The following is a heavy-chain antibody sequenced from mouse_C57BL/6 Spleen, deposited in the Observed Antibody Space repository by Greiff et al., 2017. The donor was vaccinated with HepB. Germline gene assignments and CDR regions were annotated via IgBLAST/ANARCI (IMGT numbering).Heavy chain of an antibody. Sequence: QVQLQQPGAELVKPGASVKVSCKASGYTFTSYWMHWVKQRPGQGLEWIGRIHPSDSDTNYNQKFTGKATLTVDKSSSTAYMQLSSLTSEDSAVYYCAMIYYDYRFAYWGQGTLVTVSA. J-gene: IGHJ3*01. CDR2: IHPSDSDT. CDR1: GYTFTSYW. D-gene: IGHD2-4*01. CDR3: AMIYYDYRFAY. V-gene: IGHV1-74*01.